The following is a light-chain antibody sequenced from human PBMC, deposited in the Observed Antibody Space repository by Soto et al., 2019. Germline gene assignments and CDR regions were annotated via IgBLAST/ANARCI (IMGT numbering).Light chain of an antibody. Sequence: IQITQSPSTVSASVGYRVTITCRASQIISSWLAWYQQKPGKAPKLLILDVSSLESGVPSRFSGSGSGTEITLTISSLQPDDFATYYCQQYNNSPWTFGQGTKVEI. CDR2: DVS. V-gene: IGKV1-5*01. CDR3: QQYNNSPWT. CDR1: QIISSW. J-gene: IGKJ1*01.